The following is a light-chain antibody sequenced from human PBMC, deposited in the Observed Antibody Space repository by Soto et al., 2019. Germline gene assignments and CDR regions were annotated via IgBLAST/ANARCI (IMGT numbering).Light chain of an antibody. CDR2: EVT. CDR1: SSDVGSYNY. CDR3: SSYRSSSTYV. J-gene: IGLJ1*01. Sequence: QSALTQPASVSGSPGQSITISCTGTSSDVGSYNYVSWHQQHPGQAPKLMIYEVTHRASGIPDRFSASKSGNTASLTISGLQAGVEADYYCSSYRSSSTYVFGTGTKVTVL. V-gene: IGLV2-14*01.